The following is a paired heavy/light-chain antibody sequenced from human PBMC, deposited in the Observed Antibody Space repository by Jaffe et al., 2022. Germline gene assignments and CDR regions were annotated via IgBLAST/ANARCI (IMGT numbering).Heavy chain of an antibody. Sequence: QVQLVESGGGVVQPGRSLRLSCAASGFTFSSYGMHWVRQAPGKGLEWVAVISYDGSNKYYADSVKGRFTISRDNSKNTLYLQMNSLRAEDTAVYYCAKDYFQVLRFLEWPVDYWGQGTLVTVSS. CDR1: GFTFSSYG. D-gene: IGHD3-3*01. CDR3: AKDYFQVLRFLEWPVDY. J-gene: IGHJ4*02. CDR2: ISYDGSNK. V-gene: IGHV3-30*18.
Light chain of an antibody. J-gene: IGKJ3*01. CDR3: QQYGSSHT. CDR1: QSVSSSY. CDR2: GAS. V-gene: IGKV3-20*01. Sequence: EIVLTQSPGTLSLSPGERATLSCRASQSVSSSYLAWYQQKPGQAPRLLIYGASSRATGIPDRFSGSGSGTDFTLTISRLEPEDFAVYYCQQYGSSHTFGPGTKVDIK.